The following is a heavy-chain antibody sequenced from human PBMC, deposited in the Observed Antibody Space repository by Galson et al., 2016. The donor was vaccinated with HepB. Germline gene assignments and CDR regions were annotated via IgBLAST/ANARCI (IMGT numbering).Heavy chain of an antibody. CDR2: FSSTSGTT. D-gene: IGHD3-3*01. CDR3: ARSPQYDFNWFDS. J-gene: IGHJ5*01. V-gene: IGHV3-48*02. Sequence: SLRLSCAASGFTFSSYSMNWVRQAPGKGLEWILYFSSTSGTTYYADSVKGRFTISRDNARNSVFLQMHSLRDEDTAVYYCARSPQYDFNWFDSWGQGTLVTVSS. CDR1: GFTFSSYS.